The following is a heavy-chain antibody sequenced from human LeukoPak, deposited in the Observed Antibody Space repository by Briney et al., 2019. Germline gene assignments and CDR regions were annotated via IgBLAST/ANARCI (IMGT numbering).Heavy chain of an antibody. Sequence: PSETLSLTCTVSGGSISSYYWSWIRQPPGKGLEWIGYIYYSGSTNYNPSLKSRVTISVDTSKNQFSLKLSSVTAADTAVYYCARDLLGAFDIWGQGTMVTVSS. J-gene: IGHJ3*02. CDR1: GGSISSYY. CDR2: IYYSGST. CDR3: ARDLLGAFDI. V-gene: IGHV4-59*01.